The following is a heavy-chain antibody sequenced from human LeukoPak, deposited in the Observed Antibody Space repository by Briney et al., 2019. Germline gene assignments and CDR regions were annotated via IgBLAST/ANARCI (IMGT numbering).Heavy chain of an antibody. CDR3: ASGGQPRGTLDQ. J-gene: IGHJ4*02. D-gene: IGHD3-16*01. CDR1: GFPFSSYG. CDR2: LRKDATYS. Sequence: GGSLRLSCAASGFPFSSYGMYWVRQTPDKGLEWVAYLRKDATYSNYADSVRGRFTISRDNSRNTLDLQMSSLRVEDTALYYCASGGQPRGTLDQWGQGTLVTVSS. V-gene: IGHV3-30*02.